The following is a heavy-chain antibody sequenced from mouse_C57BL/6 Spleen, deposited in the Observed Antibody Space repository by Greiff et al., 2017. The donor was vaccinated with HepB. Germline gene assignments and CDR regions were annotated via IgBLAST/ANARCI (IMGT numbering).Heavy chain of an antibody. V-gene: IGHV3-6*01. CDR1: GYSITSGYY. D-gene: IGHD2-1*01. Sequence: ESGPGLVKPSQSLSLTCSVTGYSITSGYYWNWIRQFPGNKLEWMGYISYDGSNNYNPSLKNRISITRDTSKNQFFLKLNSVTTEDTATYYCARDPHYGNYLYAMDYWGQGTSVTVSS. CDR2: ISYDGSN. CDR3: ARDPHYGNYLYAMDY. J-gene: IGHJ4*01.